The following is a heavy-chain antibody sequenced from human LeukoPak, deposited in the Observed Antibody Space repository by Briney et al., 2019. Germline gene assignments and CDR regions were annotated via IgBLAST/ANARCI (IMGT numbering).Heavy chain of an antibody. CDR1: GFIFSSYS. CDR3: XXXXXXPXXGXY. Sequence: XXASGFIFSSYSMNWVRQAPGKGLEWVSSISSMSDYKXYADSVKGRFTISRDDAKNSLYLQMNSLRAEDTAVYYCXXXXXXPXXGXYWGQGXLXTVSS. J-gene: IGHJ4*02. V-gene: IGHV3-21*01. CDR2: ISSMSDYK.